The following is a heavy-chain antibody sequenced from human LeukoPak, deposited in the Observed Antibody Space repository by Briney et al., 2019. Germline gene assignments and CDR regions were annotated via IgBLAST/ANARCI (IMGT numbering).Heavy chain of an antibody. J-gene: IGHJ6*03. D-gene: IGHD1-1*01. CDR3: ASCGPLSRRTERYYYYYMDV. CDR1: GYSISSGYY. V-gene: IGHV4-38-2*01. CDR2: IYHSGST. Sequence: SETLSLTCAVSGYSISSGYYWGWIRQPPGKGLEWIGSIYHSGSTYYNPSLKSRVTISVDTSKNQFSLKLSSVTAADTAVYYCASCGPLSRRTERYYYYYMDVWGKGTTVTVSS.